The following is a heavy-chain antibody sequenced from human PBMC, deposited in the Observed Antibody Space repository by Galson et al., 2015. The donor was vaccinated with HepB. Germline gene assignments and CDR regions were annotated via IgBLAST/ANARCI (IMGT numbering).Heavy chain of an antibody. CDR3: ARDRTSPYYDSSSGMDV. CDR2: INWNGGST. CDR1: GFTFDDYG. D-gene: IGHD3-22*01. Sequence: SLRLSCAASGFTFDDYGMSWVRQAPGKGLEWVSGINWNGGSTGYADSVEGRFTISRDNAKNSLYLQMNSLRAEDTALYHCARDRTSPYYDSSSGMDVWGQGTTVTVSS. V-gene: IGHV3-20*01. J-gene: IGHJ6*02.